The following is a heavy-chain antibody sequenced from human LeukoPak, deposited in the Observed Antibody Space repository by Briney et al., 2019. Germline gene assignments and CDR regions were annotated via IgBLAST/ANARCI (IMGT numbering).Heavy chain of an antibody. J-gene: IGHJ5*02. CDR1: GFTFSSYE. V-gene: IGHV3-7*01. D-gene: IGHD3-3*01. Sequence: GGSLRLSCAASGFTFSSYEMNWVRQAPGKGLEWVANIKQDGSEKYYVDSVKGRFTISRDNAKNSLYLQMNSLRAEDTAVYYCARAKSRITIFGVVTWFDPWGQGTLVTVSS. CDR3: ARAKSRITIFGVVTWFDP. CDR2: IKQDGSEK.